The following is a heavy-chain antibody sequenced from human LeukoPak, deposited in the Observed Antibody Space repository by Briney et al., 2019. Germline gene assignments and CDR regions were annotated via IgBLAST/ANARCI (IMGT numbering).Heavy chain of an antibody. CDR1: GFTFSSYS. J-gene: IGHJ4*02. V-gene: IGHV3-48*01. CDR3: ARRFDS. CDR2: ISDDSGTI. Sequence: GGSLRLSCAASGFTFSSYSMNWVRQAPGKGLEWVSYISDDSGTIYYADSVKGRFTISRDNAKNSLYLQMNSLRAEDTAVYYRARRFDSWGQGTLVTVSS.